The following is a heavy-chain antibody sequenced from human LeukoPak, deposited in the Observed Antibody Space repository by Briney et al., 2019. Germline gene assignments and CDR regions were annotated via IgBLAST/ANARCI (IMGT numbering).Heavy chain of an antibody. CDR1: GGPIGTYY. D-gene: IGHD3-16*02. Sequence: SETLSLTCTVSGGPIGTYYWSWLRQSPGKGLEWIGYIYVTGTRYNPYLQSRVTISVDRSRNQFFLKMSSVTAADTAVYYCARHIGGGIEDMDVWGKGTKVSVSS. CDR3: ARHIGGGIEDMDV. V-gene: IGHV4-59*08. CDR2: IYVTGT. J-gene: IGHJ6*03.